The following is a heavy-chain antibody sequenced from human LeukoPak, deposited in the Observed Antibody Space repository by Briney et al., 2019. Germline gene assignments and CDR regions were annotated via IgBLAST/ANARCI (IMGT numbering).Heavy chain of an antibody. D-gene: IGHD5-12*01. CDR2: IIPIFGTA. J-gene: IGHJ4*02. V-gene: IGHV1-69*05. CDR1: GGTFSSYA. CDR3: ARDSSRGYSGYESDY. Sequence: SVKVSCKASGGTFSSYAISWVRQAPGQGLEWMGGIIPIFGTANYAQKFQGRVTITTDESTSTAYMELSSLRSEDTAVYYRARDSSRGYSGYESDYWGQGTLVTVSS.